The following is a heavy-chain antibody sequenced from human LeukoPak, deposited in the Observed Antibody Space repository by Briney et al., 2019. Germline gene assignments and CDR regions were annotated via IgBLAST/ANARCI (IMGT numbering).Heavy chain of an antibody. D-gene: IGHD3-10*01. CDR1: GYTFTSYD. CDR3: ARDLSVVTMVRGKDKGYDY. CDR2: MNPNSGNT. Sequence: ASVKVSCKASGYTFTSYDINWVRQATGQGLEWMGWMNPNSGNTGYAQKFQGRVTMTRNTSISTAYMELSSLRSEDTAVYYCARDLSVVTMVRGKDKGYDYWGQGTLVTVSS. V-gene: IGHV1-8*01. J-gene: IGHJ4*02.